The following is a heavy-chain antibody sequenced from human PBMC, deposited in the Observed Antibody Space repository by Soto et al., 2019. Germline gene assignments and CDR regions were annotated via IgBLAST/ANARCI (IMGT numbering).Heavy chain of an antibody. Sequence: QITLKESGPTLVKPTQTLTLTCTFSGFSFTTSGVNVGWIRQPPGKALEWLALIFWNDDKRYSPSLKSRLTISKDTSKNQVVLTMTNTDPVDTATYYCARGYTYDFDYWGQGTLVTVSS. J-gene: IGHJ4*02. CDR1: GFSFTTSGVN. CDR2: IFWNDDK. CDR3: ARGYTYDFDY. V-gene: IGHV2-5*01. D-gene: IGHD4-17*01.